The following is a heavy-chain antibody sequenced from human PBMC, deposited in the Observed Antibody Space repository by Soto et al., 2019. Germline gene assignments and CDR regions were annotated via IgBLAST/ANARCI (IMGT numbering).Heavy chain of an antibody. CDR1: GFTVSTNY. CDR3: ATSYSTAWYGSHY. Sequence: GGSLRLSCAASGFTVSTNYMTWVRQAPGKGLEWVSIIYIDGSTYYADSVKGRFTISRDKSKNMVYLQMNSLRAEDTAVYYCATSYSTAWYGSHYWGKGTPVTVSS. CDR2: IYIDGST. J-gene: IGHJ4*02. D-gene: IGHD6-19*01. V-gene: IGHV3-53*01.